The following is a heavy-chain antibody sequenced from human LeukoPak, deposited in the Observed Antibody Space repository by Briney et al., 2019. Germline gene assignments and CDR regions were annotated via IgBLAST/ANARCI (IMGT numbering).Heavy chain of an antibody. Sequence: ASVKVSCKASGYTFTSYGISWVRQAPGQGLEWMGWISAYNGNTNYAQKLQGRVTMTTDTSTSTAYKELRSLRSDDTAVYYCARDLGVYYDFWSGYYSKEYYFVYWGQGTLVTVSS. V-gene: IGHV1-18*01. CDR1: GYTFTSYG. J-gene: IGHJ4*02. D-gene: IGHD3-3*01. CDR2: ISAYNGNT. CDR3: ARDLGVYYDFWSGYYSKEYYFVY.